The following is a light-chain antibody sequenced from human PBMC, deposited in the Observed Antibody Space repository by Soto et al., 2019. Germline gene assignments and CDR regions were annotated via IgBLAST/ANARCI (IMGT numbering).Light chain of an antibody. Sequence: QSALTQPASVSGSPGQSITISCTGTNRDVGAYNYVSWYQQYPGKAPKLMIFEVSNRPSGVSNRFSGSKSGNTASLTISGLQAEDEAEYHCRSSTGSSTLVFGGGTKLTVL. CDR3: RSSTGSSTLV. V-gene: IGLV2-14*01. J-gene: IGLJ3*02. CDR2: EVS. CDR1: NRDVGAYNY.